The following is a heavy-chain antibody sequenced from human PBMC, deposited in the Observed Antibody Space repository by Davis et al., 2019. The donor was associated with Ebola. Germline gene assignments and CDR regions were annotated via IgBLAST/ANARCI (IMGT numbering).Heavy chain of an antibody. D-gene: IGHD3-10*01. V-gene: IGHV3-30-3*01. Sequence: GESLKISCVASGFTFSDYGVHWVRQTPGKGLEWVAVISYDGSNKYYADSVKGRFTVSRDNSRNTLYLQMNTLRTDDTAVYYCAREGSATDAFDIWGQGTMVTVSS. CDR1: GFTFSDYG. J-gene: IGHJ3*02. CDR2: ISYDGSNK. CDR3: AREGSATDAFDI.